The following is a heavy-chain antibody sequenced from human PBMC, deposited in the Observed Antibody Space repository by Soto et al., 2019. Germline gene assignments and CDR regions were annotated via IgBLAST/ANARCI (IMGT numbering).Heavy chain of an antibody. V-gene: IGHV1-69*01. J-gene: IGHJ4*02. CDR3: ARSAIAVAEKSYFDY. Sequence: QVQLVQSGAEVKKPGSSVKVSCKASGGTFSSYAISWVRQAPGQGLEWMGGIIPIFGTANYAQKFQGRVTINADESTSTAYMELSRLRSEDTAVYYGARSAIAVAEKSYFDYWGQGTLVTVSS. D-gene: IGHD6-19*01. CDR1: GGTFSSYA. CDR2: IIPIFGTA.